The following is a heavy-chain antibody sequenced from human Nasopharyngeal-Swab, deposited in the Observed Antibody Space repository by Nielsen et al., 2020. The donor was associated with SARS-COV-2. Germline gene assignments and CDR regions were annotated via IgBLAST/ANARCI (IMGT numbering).Heavy chain of an antibody. Sequence: WIRQPPGQGLEWIGYIYYSGSTYYNPSLKSRVTISVDTSKNQFSLKLSSVTAADTAVYYCAREASKELLWFGESSSYHGMDVWGQGTTVTVSS. V-gene: IGHV4-31*02. CDR2: IYYSGST. CDR3: AREASKELLWFGESSSYHGMDV. D-gene: IGHD3-10*01. J-gene: IGHJ6*02.